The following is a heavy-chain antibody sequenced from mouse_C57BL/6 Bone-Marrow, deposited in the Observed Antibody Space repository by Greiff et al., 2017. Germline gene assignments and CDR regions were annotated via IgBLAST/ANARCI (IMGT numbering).Heavy chain of an antibody. Sequence: VQLQQSVAELVRPGASVKLSCTASGFNIKNTYMPWVKQRPEQSLEWIGRIDPANGNTKYAPKFQGKATITADTSSNTAYLQLSSLTSYDTAIYYCARQRHGAMDYWGQGTSVTVSS. J-gene: IGHJ4*01. V-gene: IGHV14-3*01. CDR1: GFNIKNTY. D-gene: IGHD1-2*01. CDR3: ARQRHGAMDY. CDR2: IDPANGNT.